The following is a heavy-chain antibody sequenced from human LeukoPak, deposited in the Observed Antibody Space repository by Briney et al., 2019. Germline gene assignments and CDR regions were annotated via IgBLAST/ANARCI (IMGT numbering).Heavy chain of an antibody. V-gene: IGHV3-7*01. CDR1: GGSISGINW. CDR2: IKKDGREK. J-gene: IGHJ5*02. D-gene: IGHD3-10*01. CDR3: VRGVGWVDP. Sequence: ETLSLTCAVSGGSISGINWWSWVRQAPGKGLEWVANIKKDGREKNYVDSVKGRFTISRDNAKNAVYLEMNSLRAEDAAIYYCVRGVGWVDPWGQGTLVTVSS.